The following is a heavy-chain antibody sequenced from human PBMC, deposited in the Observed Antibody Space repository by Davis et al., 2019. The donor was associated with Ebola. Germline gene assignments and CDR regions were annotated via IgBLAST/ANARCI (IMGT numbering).Heavy chain of an antibody. CDR1: GFTFSSYG. J-gene: IGHJ4*02. V-gene: IGHV3-30*02. Sequence: GGSLRLSCAASGFTFSSYGMHWVRQAPGKGLEWVAFIRYDGSDKYYVDSVKGRFMISRDNSKNTLYLQMNSLRAEDTAVYYCAKDGGTIFGVVIPWAYYFDYWGQGTLVTVSS. CDR2: IRYDGSDK. D-gene: IGHD3-3*01. CDR3: AKDGGTIFGVVIPWAYYFDY.